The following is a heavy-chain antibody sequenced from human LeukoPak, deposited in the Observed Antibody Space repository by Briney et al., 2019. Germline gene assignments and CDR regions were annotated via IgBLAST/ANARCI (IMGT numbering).Heavy chain of an antibody. CDR1: GGSISSSSYY. CDR3: ARKRRGYNNYFDY. V-gene: IGHV4-39*01. D-gene: IGHD5-18*01. CDR2: IYYSGST. J-gene: IGHJ4*02. Sequence: PSETLSLTCTVSGGSISSSSYYWGWIRQPPGKGLEWIGSIYYSGSTYYNPSLKSRVTISVDTSKNQFSLKLSSVTAADTAVYYCARKRRGYNNYFDYWGQGTLVTVSS.